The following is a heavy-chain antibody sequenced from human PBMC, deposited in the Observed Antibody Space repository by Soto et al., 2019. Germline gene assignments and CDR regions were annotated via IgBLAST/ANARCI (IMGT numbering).Heavy chain of an antibody. Sequence: EVQLVESGGGLIQPGGSRRLSCAASGFTVSSNYMSWVRQAPGKGLEWVSVIYSGGSTYYADSVKGRFTISRDNSKNTLYLQMNSLRAEDTAVYYCARGPSIAARPPLNYWGQGTLVTVSS. J-gene: IGHJ4*02. D-gene: IGHD6-6*01. CDR3: ARGPSIAARPPLNY. V-gene: IGHV3-53*01. CDR1: GFTVSSNY. CDR2: IYSGGST.